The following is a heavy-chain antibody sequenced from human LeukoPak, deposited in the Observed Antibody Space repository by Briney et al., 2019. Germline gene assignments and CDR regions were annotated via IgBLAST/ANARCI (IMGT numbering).Heavy chain of an antibody. Sequence: SETLSLTCTVSGVSIANYFWSWIRQPPGKGLEWIGYIYSDGSTNYNPSLKSRVTISVDTSKNQFSLKLNSVTAADTAVYYCARDPRGYSYGYVDYWGQGTLVTVSS. CDR3: ARDPRGYSYGYVDY. CDR2: IYSDGST. CDR1: GVSIANYF. J-gene: IGHJ4*02. V-gene: IGHV4-59*01. D-gene: IGHD5-18*01.